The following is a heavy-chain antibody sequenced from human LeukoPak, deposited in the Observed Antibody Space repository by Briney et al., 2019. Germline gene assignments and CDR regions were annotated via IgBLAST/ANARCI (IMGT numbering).Heavy chain of an antibody. CDR3: ARRSATERGHSYGLDY. Sequence: KSSGTLRLSGAGSGCTFRSYHWNWLLQPPGKGLQWVSDISSSSRNIYYAASMTGRVTISRDNAKNSLYQQMHSLRAEETAIYYCARRSATERGHSYGLDYWGQGTLVTVSS. V-gene: IGHV3-21*01. J-gene: IGHJ4*02. D-gene: IGHD5-18*01. CDR1: GCTFRSYH. CDR2: ISSSSRNI.